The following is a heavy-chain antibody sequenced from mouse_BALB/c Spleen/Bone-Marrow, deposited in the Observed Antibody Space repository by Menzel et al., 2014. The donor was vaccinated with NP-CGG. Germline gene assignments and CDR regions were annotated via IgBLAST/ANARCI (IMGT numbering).Heavy chain of an antibody. CDR3: ARDMGLLRFDY. Sequence: EVKLMESGGGLVQPGGSLRLSCATSESTFTDYYMSWVRQPPGKALEWLGFIRNKANGYTIEYSASVKGRFTISRDNSQSILYLQMDTLRAEDSVTYYCARDMGLLRFDYWGQGTTLTVSS. V-gene: IGHV7-3*02. D-gene: IGHD1-1*01. J-gene: IGHJ2*01. CDR2: IRNKANGYTI. CDR1: ESTFTDYY.